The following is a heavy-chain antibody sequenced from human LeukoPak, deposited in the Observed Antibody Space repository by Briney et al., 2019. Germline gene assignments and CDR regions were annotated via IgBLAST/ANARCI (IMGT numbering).Heavy chain of an antibody. V-gene: IGHV4-31*03. J-gene: IGHJ3*02. CDR1: GGSISSGGYY. Sequence: SETLSLTCTVSGGSISSGGYYWSWIRQHPGKGLEWIGYIYYSGSTYYDPSLKSRVTISVDTSKNQFSLKLSSVTAADTAVYYCARSLWFGELFDAFDIWGQGTMVTVSS. CDR2: IYYSGST. D-gene: IGHD3-10*01. CDR3: ARSLWFGELFDAFDI.